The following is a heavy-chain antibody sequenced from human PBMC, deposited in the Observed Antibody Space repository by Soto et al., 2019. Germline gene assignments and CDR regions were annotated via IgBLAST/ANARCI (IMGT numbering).Heavy chain of an antibody. D-gene: IGHD3-22*01. CDR1: EFTFSSYA. V-gene: IGHV3-23*01. CDR3: AKFSYDSSGYLFDY. CDR2: INNSGGST. J-gene: IGHJ4*02. Sequence: PGGSLRLSCSASEFTFSSYAMSWVRQAPGKGLEWVSAINNSGGSTYYADSVKGRFTISRDNSKNTLYLQMNSLRAEDTAVYYCAKFSYDSSGYLFDYWGQGTLVTVSS.